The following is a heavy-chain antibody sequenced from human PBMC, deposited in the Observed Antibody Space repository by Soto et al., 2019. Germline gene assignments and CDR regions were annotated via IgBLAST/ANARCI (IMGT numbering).Heavy chain of an antibody. CDR2: IYYSGNT. V-gene: IGHV4-39*01. D-gene: IGHD6-6*01. CDR3: ASSSPFNY. J-gene: IGHJ4*02. Sequence: QLQLQESGPGLVKPSETLSLTCSVSSASLSSSTYYWSWIRQPPGRGPEWIGSIYYSGNTYYKPSLKSRVSISIDKSRNQFSLKLTSVTAADTGVYYCASSSPFNYWGPGILVTVSS. CDR1: SASLSSSTYY.